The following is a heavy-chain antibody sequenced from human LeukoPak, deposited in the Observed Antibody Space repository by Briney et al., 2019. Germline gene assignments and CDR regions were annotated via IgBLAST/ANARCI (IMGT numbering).Heavy chain of an antibody. CDR2: IYYSGST. D-gene: IGHD3-10*01. Sequence: SETLSLTCTVSGGSINSYYWSWIRQPLGKGLEWIGYIYYSGSTNYNPSLKSRVTISVDTSKNQFSLKLSSVTAADTAVYYCAGGSGSYSSYNWFDPWGQGTLVTVSS. V-gene: IGHV4-59*01. CDR3: AGGSGSYSSYNWFDP. CDR1: GGSINSYY. J-gene: IGHJ5*02.